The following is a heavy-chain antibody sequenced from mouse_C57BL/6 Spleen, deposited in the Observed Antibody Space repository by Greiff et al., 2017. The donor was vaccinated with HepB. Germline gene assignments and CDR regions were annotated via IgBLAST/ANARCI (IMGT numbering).Heavy chain of an antibody. J-gene: IGHJ2*01. CDR1: GYAFSSSW. V-gene: IGHV1-82*01. Sequence: VQLQQSGPELVKPGASVKISCKASGYAFSSSWMNWVKQRPGKGLEWIGRIYPGDGRTNYNGKFKGKATLTADKSSSTAYMQLSSLTSEDSAVYFCARLGGGFYFDYWGQGTTLTVSS. CDR2: IYPGDGRT. D-gene: IGHD1-1*02. CDR3: ARLGGGFYFDY.